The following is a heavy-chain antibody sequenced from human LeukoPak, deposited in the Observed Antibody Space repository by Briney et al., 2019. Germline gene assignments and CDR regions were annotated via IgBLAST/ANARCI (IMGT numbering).Heavy chain of an antibody. CDR2: ITNSGTTI. Sequence: GGSLRLSCAASGFSFSDYYMSWIRQAPGKGLEWISYITNSGTTIYYADSVKGRFTISRDNAKNSLYLQMNSLRAEDTAVYYCAREGYYDSSGYGVGYWGQGTLVTVSS. CDR1: GFSFSDYY. CDR3: AREGYYDSSGYGVGY. V-gene: IGHV3-11*01. D-gene: IGHD3-22*01. J-gene: IGHJ4*02.